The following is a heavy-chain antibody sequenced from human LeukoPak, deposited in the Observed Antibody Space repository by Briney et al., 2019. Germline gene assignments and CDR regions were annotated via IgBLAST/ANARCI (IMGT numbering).Heavy chain of an antibody. CDR2: IKQAGSEQ. J-gene: IGHJ4*02. CDR3: ARASITIFGVVITAPLDY. D-gene: IGHD3-3*01. CDR1: GFTFSGYW. Sequence: GGSLRLSCAPSGFTFSGYWMSWVRQAPGEGVEWVANIKQAGSEQYYVDPVKGRFTISRDNAKNSLYLQMTSLRAEDTAVYYCARASITIFGVVITAPLDYWGQGTLVTVSS. V-gene: IGHV3-7*01.